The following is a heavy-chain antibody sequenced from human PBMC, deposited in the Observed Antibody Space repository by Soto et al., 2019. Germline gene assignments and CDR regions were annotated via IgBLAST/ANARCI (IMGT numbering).Heavy chain of an antibody. J-gene: IGHJ4*02. D-gene: IGHD6-13*01. V-gene: IGHV4-59*01. CDR1: GVSISSYY. CDR2: IYYSGST. CDR3: ARTTEGYSSSWAFDY. Sequence: PSETLSLTCTVSGVSISSYYWSWIRQPPGKGLEWIGYIYYSGSTNYNPSLKSRVTISVDTSKNQFSLKLNSVTAADTAVYYCARTTEGYSSSWAFDYWGQGTLVTVSS.